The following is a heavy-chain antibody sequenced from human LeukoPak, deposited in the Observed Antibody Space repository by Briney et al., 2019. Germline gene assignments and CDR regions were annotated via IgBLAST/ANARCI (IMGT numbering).Heavy chain of an antibody. CDR1: GFTFSSYG. CDR2: ISYDESTE. CDR3: VKDDRPYRIAVAAGDY. J-gene: IGHJ4*02. D-gene: IGHD6-19*01. V-gene: IGHV3-30*18. Sequence: GGSLRLSCAASGFTFSSYGMHWVRQAPGKGLEWAAVISYDESTEYYADSVKGRFTISRDNSKNTLYLQINSLRAEDTAVYYCVKDDRPYRIAVAAGDYWGQGTLVTVSS.